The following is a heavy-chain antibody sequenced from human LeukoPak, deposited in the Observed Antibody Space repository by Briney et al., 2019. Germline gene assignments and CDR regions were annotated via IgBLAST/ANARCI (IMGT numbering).Heavy chain of an antibody. CDR1: GFTFSSYA. V-gene: IGHV3-30*04. CDR3: AREGPDYDFWSGYYGNYYYYMDV. CDR2: ISYDGSNK. D-gene: IGHD3-3*01. Sequence: GGSLRLSCAASGFTFSSYAMHWVRQAPGKGLEWVAVISYDGSNKYYADSVKGRFTISRDNSKNTLYLQMNSLRAEDTAVYYCAREGPDYDFWSGYYGNYYYYMDVWGKGTTVTVSS. J-gene: IGHJ6*03.